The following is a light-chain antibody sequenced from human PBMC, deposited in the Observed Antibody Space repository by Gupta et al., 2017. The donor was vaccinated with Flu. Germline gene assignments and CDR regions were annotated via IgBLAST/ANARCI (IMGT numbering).Light chain of an antibody. J-gene: IGKJ2*01. CDR3: KQYKT. CDR2: GAS. Sequence: EIVLTQSPGTLSLSPGERATLSCRASQSVSSYLTWYQQKPGQAPRLLIYGASSRATGIPDRFSGSGSGTDFTLTISRLEPEDFAVYYCKQYKTFGQGTKLEIK. CDR1: QSVSSY. V-gene: IGKV3-20*01.